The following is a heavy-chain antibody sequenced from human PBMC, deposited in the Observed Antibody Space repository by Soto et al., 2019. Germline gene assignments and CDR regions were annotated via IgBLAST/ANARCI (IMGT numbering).Heavy chain of an antibody. CDR2: ISYDGNNK. CDR1: GFTFSNYA. D-gene: IGHD2-15*01. CDR3: ARDLFLQDRPFDY. V-gene: IGHV3-30*04. Sequence: GGSLRLSCAASGFTFSNYAMHWVRQAPGKGLEWVAIISYDGNNKYNADSVKGRFTISRDNSKNTLYLQMSSLRSEDTAVYYCARDLFLQDRPFDYWGQGTLVTVSS. J-gene: IGHJ4*02.